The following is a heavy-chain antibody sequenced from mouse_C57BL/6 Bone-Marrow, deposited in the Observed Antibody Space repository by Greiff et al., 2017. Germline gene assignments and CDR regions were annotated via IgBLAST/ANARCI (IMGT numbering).Heavy chain of an antibody. V-gene: IGHV1-5*01. D-gene: IGHD2-1*01. CDR1: GYTFTSYW. J-gene: IGHJ4*01. Sequence: VQLQQSGTVLARPGASVKMSCKTSGYTFTSYWMHWVKQRPGQGLEWIGAIYPGNSDTSYNQKFKGKATLTAVTSASTAYMELSSLTNEDSAVYYCYYYGNYPLSMDYWGQGTSVTVSS. CDR2: IYPGNSDT. CDR3: YYYGNYPLSMDY.